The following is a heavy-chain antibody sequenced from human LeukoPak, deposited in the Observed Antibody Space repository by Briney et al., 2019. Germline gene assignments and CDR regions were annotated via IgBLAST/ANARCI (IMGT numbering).Heavy chain of an antibody. CDR2: IYYSGST. Sequence: SETLSLTCTVSGGSISSYYWSWIRQPPGKGLEWIGYIYYSGSTNYNPSLKSRVTISVDTSKNQFSLKLSSVTAADTAVHYCARLLDGELSLLPIFDYWGQGTLVTVSS. CDR3: ARLLDGELSLLPIFDY. V-gene: IGHV4-59*08. CDR1: GGSISSYY. D-gene: IGHD3-16*02. J-gene: IGHJ4*02.